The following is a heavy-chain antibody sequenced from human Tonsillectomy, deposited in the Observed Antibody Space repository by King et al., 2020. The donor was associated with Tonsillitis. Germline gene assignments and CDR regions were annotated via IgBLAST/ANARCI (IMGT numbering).Heavy chain of an antibody. CDR1: GFTFSTYA. CDR3: AKEHSDIPGRPEATRCDY. CDR2: ISAGGGST. V-gene: IGHV3-23*04. J-gene: IGHJ4*02. D-gene: IGHD6-6*01. Sequence: VQLVESGGGLLQPGGSLRLSCAASGFTFSTYAMSWVRQAPGKGLEWVSRISAGGGSTYYADSVKGRFTISRDNSKNTLYLQMNSLRDEDTAVYYCAKEHSDIPGRPEATRCDYWGQGTLVTVSS.